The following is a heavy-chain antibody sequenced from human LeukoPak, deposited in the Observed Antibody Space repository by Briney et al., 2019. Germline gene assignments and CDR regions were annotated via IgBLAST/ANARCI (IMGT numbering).Heavy chain of an antibody. Sequence: ASVTVSCKASGYTFTSYYMHWVRQAPGQGLEWMGIINPSGGSTSYAQKFQGRVTMTRDTSTGTVYMELSSLRSEDTAVYYRARDHFDWSHAFDYWGQGTLVTVSS. CDR3: ARDHFDWSHAFDY. D-gene: IGHD3-9*01. V-gene: IGHV1-46*01. J-gene: IGHJ4*02. CDR1: GYTFTSYY. CDR2: INPSGGST.